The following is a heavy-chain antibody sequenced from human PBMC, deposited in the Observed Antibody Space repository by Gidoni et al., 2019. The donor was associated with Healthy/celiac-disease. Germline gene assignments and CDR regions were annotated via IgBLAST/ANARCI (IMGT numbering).Heavy chain of an antibody. CDR1: GGSVSSGSYY. V-gene: IGHV4-61*01. J-gene: IGHJ4*02. CDR2: IYYSGST. CDR3: ARERGLFRVVEGTFDY. Sequence: QVQLQESGPGLVKPSATLSLTCTVSGGSVSSGSYYWSWIRQPPGTGLEWIGYIYYSGSTNYNPSLKSRVTISVDTSKNQFSLKLSSVTAADTAVYYCARERGLFRVVEGTFDYWGQGTLVTVSS. D-gene: IGHD3-3*01.